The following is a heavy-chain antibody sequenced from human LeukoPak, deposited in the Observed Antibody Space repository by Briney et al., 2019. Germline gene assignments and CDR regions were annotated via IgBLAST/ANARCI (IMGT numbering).Heavy chain of an antibody. CDR1: GYTFTGYY. J-gene: IGHJ4*02. CDR2: INPNSGGT. CDR3: ARESSSSWDYFDY. Sequence: GASVKVSCKASGYTFTGYYMHWVRQAPGQGLEWMGWINPNSGGTNYAQKFQGRVTMTRDTSISTAYMELSRLRSDDTAVYYRARESSSSWDYFDYWGQGTLVTVSS. D-gene: IGHD6-13*01. V-gene: IGHV1-2*02.